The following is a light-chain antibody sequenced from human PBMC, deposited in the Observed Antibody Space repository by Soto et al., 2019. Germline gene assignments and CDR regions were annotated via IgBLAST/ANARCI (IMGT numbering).Light chain of an antibody. Sequence: IVMTQSPATLSVSPGEGVTLSCRASQSVRSHLAWYQQKPGLAPRLLIYDASSRATGIPDRFSGSGSGTDFTLTISRLEPEDFAVYYCQQYGSSPPLTFGGGTKVDIK. J-gene: IGKJ4*01. CDR2: DAS. V-gene: IGKV3D-20*01. CDR3: QQYGSSPPLT. CDR1: QSVRSH.